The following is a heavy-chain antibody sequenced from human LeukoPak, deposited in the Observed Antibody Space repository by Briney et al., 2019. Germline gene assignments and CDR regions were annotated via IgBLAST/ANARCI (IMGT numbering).Heavy chain of an antibody. CDR3: AKDTGYCSAGICYSAPVIAY. V-gene: IGHV1-18*01. CDR2: ISAYDGNT. Sequence: ASMNVSCKASGYTFNTYGITWVRQAPGQGLEWMGWISAYDGNTNYAQKFQGRVTMTTDTSTSTAFMELRGLKSDDTAVYYCAKDTGYCSAGICYSAPVIAYWGQGTLITVSS. D-gene: IGHD2-15*01. J-gene: IGHJ4*02. CDR1: GYTFNTYG.